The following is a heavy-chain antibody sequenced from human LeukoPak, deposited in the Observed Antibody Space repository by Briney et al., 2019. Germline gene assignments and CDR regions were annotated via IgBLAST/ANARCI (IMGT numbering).Heavy chain of an antibody. V-gene: IGHV3-43*01. CDR1: GFTFDDYT. D-gene: IGHD3-10*01. J-gene: IGHJ6*04. Sequence: PGGSLRLSCAASGFTFDDYTMHWVRQPPGKGLEWVSLISWDDDTTYYADSVKGRFTISRDNAKNSLYLQMNSLRAEDTAVYYCAKLGITRTGGVWGKGTTVTISS. CDR3: AKLGITRTGGV. CDR2: ISWDDDTT.